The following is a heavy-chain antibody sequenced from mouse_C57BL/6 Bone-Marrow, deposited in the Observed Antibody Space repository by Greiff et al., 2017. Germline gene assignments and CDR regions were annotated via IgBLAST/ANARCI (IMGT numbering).Heavy chain of an antibody. J-gene: IGHJ4*01. D-gene: IGHD1-1*01. V-gene: IGHV3-8*01. CDR3: ARYRGSGHHYYAMGN. CDR1: GYSITRDY. CDR2: ISYSGST. Sequence: EVKLQESGPGLAKPSQTLSLTCSVTGYSITRDYWNWIRKFPGNKLEYMGYISYSGSTYYNPSLNRRISITRDTSKNQYYLQLHSVTTEATATYYCARYRGSGHHYYAMGNWGQGTSVTVSS.